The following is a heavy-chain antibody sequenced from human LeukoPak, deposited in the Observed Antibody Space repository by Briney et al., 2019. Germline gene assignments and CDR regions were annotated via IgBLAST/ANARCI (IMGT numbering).Heavy chain of an antibody. V-gene: IGHV4-59*08. J-gene: IGHJ4*02. Sequence: PSETLSLTCTVSGGSMTSHYWSWIRQPPGKGLEWIGYVYYSGSTHYNPSLKSRVAISVDTSKNQFSLKLTSVTAADTAVYYCARHAAVAGTAFDYWGQGILVTVSS. CDR3: ARHAAVAGTAFDY. D-gene: IGHD6-19*01. CDR1: GGSMTSHY. CDR2: VYYSGST.